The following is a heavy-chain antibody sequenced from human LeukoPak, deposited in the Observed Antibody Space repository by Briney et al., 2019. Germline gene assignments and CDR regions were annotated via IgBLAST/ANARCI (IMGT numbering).Heavy chain of an antibody. D-gene: IGHD2-15*01. CDR3: AKGAKRLGYCSGGTCYSNYDYYYTDV. J-gene: IGHJ6*03. V-gene: IGHV3-30*18. Sequence: PGGSLRLSCAASGFTFSSYGMHWVRQAPGKGLEWVAVISYDGSNKYYADSVKGRFTISRDNSKNTLYLQMNSLRAEDTAVYYCAKGAKRLGYCSGGTCYSNYDYYYTDVWGKGTTVTISS. CDR2: ISYDGSNK. CDR1: GFTFSSYG.